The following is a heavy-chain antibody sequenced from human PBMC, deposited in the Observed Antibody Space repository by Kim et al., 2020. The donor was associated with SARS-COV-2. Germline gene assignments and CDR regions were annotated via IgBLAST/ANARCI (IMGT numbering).Heavy chain of an antibody. D-gene: IGHD3-16*01. CDR1: GYSISSGYY. V-gene: IGHV4-38-2*02. CDR2: IYHSGST. J-gene: IGHJ5*02. CDR3: VGGDYWGNWFDP. Sequence: SETLSLTCTVSGYSISSGYYWGWIRQPPGKGLEWIGSIYHSGSTYYNPSLKSRVTISVDTSKNQFSLKLSSVTAADTAVYYCVGGDYWGNWFDPWGQGTLVTVSS.